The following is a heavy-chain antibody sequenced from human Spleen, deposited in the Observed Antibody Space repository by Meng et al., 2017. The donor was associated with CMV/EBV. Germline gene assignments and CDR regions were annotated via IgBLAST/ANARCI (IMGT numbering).Heavy chain of an antibody. CDR2: IHHSGSA. J-gene: IGHJ4*02. CDR3: ASFDHIPRRNYFDY. Sequence: VHAYERGHGLAKTSQTLSPSRSVSGGSISSGDYYWSWIRQPPGKGLEWIGYIHHSGSANYNPSLKSRVSLSVDTSKNQFSLNLNSMTAADTAVYYCASFDHIPRRNYFDYWGQGTLVTVSS. D-gene: IGHD2-21*01. V-gene: IGHV4-30-4*01. CDR1: GGSISSGDYY.